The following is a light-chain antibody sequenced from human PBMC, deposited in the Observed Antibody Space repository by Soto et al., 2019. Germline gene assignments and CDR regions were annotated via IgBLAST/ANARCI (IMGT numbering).Light chain of an antibody. V-gene: IGKV1-39*01. CDR2: GTS. CDR1: QSISNS. J-gene: IGKJ1*01. Sequence: DIQMTQSPSSLSASDGDSFTMXXRASQSISNSLNWYQQQPGKAPNXLIYGTSTLQSGVPSRFSGSGSGTGFTLTISSLQREDFATYYCQQSYSSSWTFGQGTKVDI. CDR3: QQSYSSSWT.